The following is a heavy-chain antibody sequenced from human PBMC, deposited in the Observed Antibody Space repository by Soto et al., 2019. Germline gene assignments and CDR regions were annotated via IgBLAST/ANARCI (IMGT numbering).Heavy chain of an antibody. CDR3: AHAYGGRPLY. Sequence: QITLKESGPTLVKPTQTLTLTCTFSGFSLTTDRVGVGWIRQPPGEALEWLAVIYWDDSKTYRPSLESRLTITNDTSKTPVALTMTNIDSLDTATYYCAHAYGGRPLYWCQGTLVTVSS. V-gene: IGHV2-5*02. J-gene: IGHJ4*02. CDR2: IYWDDSK. D-gene: IGHD1-26*01. CDR1: GFSLTTDRVG.